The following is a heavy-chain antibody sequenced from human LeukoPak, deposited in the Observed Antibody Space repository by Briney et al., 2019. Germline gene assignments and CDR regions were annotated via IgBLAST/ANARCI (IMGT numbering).Heavy chain of an antibody. Sequence: GGSLRLSCAASGFTFSSYAMSWVRQAPGKGLGWVGRIKSKTDGGTTDYAAPVKGRFTISRDDSKNTLYLQMNSLKTEDTAVYYCTTDSGYDSYWGQGTLVTVSS. D-gene: IGHD5-12*01. CDR3: TTDSGYDSY. V-gene: IGHV3-15*01. CDR2: IKSKTDGGTT. CDR1: GFTFSSYA. J-gene: IGHJ4*02.